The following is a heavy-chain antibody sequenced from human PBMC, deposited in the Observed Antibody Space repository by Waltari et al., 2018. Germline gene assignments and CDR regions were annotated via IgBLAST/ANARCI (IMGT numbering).Heavy chain of an antibody. CDR2: INHNGNR. D-gene: IGHD7-27*01. V-gene: IGHV4-34*02. CDR1: GGSFSGYY. Sequence: QVQLQQWGAGQLQPSETLSLTCAVSGGSFSGYYWGWIRQPPGKGLEWIGEINHNGNRNYNPSLRSRVTMLIDTSRSQFSLKVNSVTAEDTAVYYCARGGWGFYIDDWGQGTLVTSSS. J-gene: IGHJ4*02. CDR3: ARGGWGFYIDD.